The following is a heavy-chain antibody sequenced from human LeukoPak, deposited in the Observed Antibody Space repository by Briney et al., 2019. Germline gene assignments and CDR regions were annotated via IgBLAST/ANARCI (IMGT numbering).Heavy chain of an antibody. Sequence: GGSLRLSCVASGLTFSSYAMSWVRQAPGKGLQWVSAISGSGGSTYYADSVKGRFTISRDNSKNTLYLQMNSLRAEDTAVYYCAKDHLGYCSGGSCPNDYWGQGTLVTVSS. D-gene: IGHD2-15*01. V-gene: IGHV3-23*01. CDR1: GLTFSSYA. CDR3: AKDHLGYCSGGSCPNDY. J-gene: IGHJ4*02. CDR2: ISGSGGST.